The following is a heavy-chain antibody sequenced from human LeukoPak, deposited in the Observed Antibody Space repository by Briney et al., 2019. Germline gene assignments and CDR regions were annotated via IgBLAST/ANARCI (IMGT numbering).Heavy chain of an antibody. J-gene: IGHJ4*02. Sequence: GGSLRLSCAASGFTFSLYGMSWVRQAPGKGLEWVAFIRYDGTKKYYADSVKGRFTISRDNSKSTLYLQMNSLRAEDTAVYYCAKVAPSSSSDYWGQGTLVTVSS. CDR1: GFTFSLYG. CDR2: IRYDGTKK. D-gene: IGHD6-6*01. CDR3: AKVAPSSSSDY. V-gene: IGHV3-30*02.